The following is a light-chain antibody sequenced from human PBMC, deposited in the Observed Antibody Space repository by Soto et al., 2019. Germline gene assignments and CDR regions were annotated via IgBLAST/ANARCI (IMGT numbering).Light chain of an antibody. CDR2: AAS. J-gene: IGKJ3*01. V-gene: IGKV1-8*01. Sequence: AIRMTQSPSSFSASTGDRVTITCRASQGISSYLAWYQQKPGKAPKLLIYAASTLQSGVPSRFSGSGSGTDFTLTISCLQSEDFATYYCQQYYSYPHSPFGPGTKVDIK. CDR1: QGISSY. CDR3: QQYYSYPHSP.